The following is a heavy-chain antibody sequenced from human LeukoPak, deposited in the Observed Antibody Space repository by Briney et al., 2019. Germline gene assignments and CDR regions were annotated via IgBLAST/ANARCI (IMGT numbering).Heavy chain of an antibody. CDR2: IDSFGNTM. J-gene: IGHJ4*02. CDR1: GFTFSSYA. D-gene: IGHD7-27*01. V-gene: IGHV3-74*01. CDR3: ARNNWGIDY. Sequence: GGSLRLSCAASGFTFSSYAMHWVRQDPGRGLLWVSRIDSFGNTMGYADFVKGRFSISRDNAKNTLYLEMNSLREEDTAVYYCARNNWGIDYWGRGALVTVSS.